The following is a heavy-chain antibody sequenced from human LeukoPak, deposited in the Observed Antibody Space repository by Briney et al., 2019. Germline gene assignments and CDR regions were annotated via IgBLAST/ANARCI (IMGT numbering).Heavy chain of an antibody. CDR1: GFTFDDYG. D-gene: IGHD3-22*01. CDR3: ARRRDYYDSSGYYWVIDY. CDR2: INWNGGST. Sequence: GGSLRLSCAASGFTFDDYGMSWVRQAPGKGLEWVSGINWNGGSTGYADSVKGRFTISRDNAKNSQYLQMNSLRAEDTALYYCARRRDYYDSSGYYWVIDYWGQGTLVTVSS. V-gene: IGHV3-20*04. J-gene: IGHJ4*02.